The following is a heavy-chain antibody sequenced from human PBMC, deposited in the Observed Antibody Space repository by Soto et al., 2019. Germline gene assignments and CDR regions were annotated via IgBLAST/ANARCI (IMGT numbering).Heavy chain of an antibody. CDR2: IYGSGRGI. CDR3: AKDAVYNDGLWLMDH. Sequence: GGSLRLSCTASGLPHSSFAMMWVRQAPGKGLECVSGIYGSGRGIEYADSVKGRFTISRDNSKNTVYLQMTDLRADDTAVYYCAKDAVYNDGLWLMDHWGQGTQVTVS. V-gene: IGHV3-23*05. J-gene: IGHJ4*02. D-gene: IGHD2-21*01. CDR1: GLPHSSFA.